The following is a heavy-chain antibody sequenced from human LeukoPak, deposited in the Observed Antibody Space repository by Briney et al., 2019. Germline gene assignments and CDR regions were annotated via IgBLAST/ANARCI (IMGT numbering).Heavy chain of an antibody. CDR1: GFTVSSNF. Sequence: TGGSLRLSCAVSGFTVSSNFMSWVRQAPGKGPEWVSVIYTSGITYYADSVRGRFTISRDNSKNTLYLQMDSLTAEDTAVYYCAKDRRVGWFGEFDYWGQGTLVTVSS. D-gene: IGHD3-10*01. J-gene: IGHJ4*02. V-gene: IGHV3-66*01. CDR2: IYTSGIT. CDR3: AKDRRVGWFGEFDY.